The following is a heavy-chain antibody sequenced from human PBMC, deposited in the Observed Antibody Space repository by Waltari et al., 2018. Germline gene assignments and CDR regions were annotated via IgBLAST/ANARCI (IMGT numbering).Heavy chain of an antibody. J-gene: IGHJ3*02. D-gene: IGHD3-22*01. CDR1: GYSISSGYY. V-gene: IGHV4-38-2*01. CDR2: IYHSGST. Sequence: QVQLQESGPGLVKPSETLSLTCAVSGYSISSGYYWGWIRQPPGKGLEWIGSIYHSGSTYYNPSLKSRVTISVDTSKNQFSLKLSSVTAADTAVYYCARHRAGSGYYYVFDKDDAFDIWGQGTMVTVSS. CDR3: ARHRAGSGYYYVFDKDDAFDI.